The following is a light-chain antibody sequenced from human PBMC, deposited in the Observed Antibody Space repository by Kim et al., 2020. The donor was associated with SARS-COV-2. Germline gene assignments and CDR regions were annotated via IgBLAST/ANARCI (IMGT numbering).Light chain of an antibody. V-gene: IGLV3-19*01. CDR2: GKT. J-gene: IGLJ2*01. Sequence: SSELTQDPAVSVALGQTVRITCQGDSLRSYYTTWYQQKPGQAPIVVVYGKTNRPSGIPDRFSGSSSGNTASLTITGTQAGEEADYYCNSRDNNDYVLFGG. CDR3: NSRDNNDYVL. CDR1: SLRSYY.